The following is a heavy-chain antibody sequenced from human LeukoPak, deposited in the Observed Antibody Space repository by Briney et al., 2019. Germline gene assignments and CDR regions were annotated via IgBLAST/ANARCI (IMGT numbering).Heavy chain of an antibody. Sequence: GGSLRLSCAASGFTFSSYAMHWVRQAPGKGLEWVAVISYDGSNKYYADSVKGRFTISRDNSKNTLYLQMNSLRAEDTAVYYCAREGTYGGSDYWGQGTLVTVSS. J-gene: IGHJ4*02. V-gene: IGHV3-30-3*01. D-gene: IGHD4-23*01. CDR1: GFTFSSYA. CDR3: AREGTYGGSDY. CDR2: ISYDGSNK.